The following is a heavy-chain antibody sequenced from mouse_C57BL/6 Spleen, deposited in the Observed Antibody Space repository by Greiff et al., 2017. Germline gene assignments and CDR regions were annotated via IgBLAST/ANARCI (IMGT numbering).Heavy chain of an antibody. CDR2: INPNNGGT. Sequence: VQLQQSGPELVKPGASVKIPCKASGYTFTDYNMDWVKQSHGKSLEWIGDINPNNGGTIYNQKFKGKATLTVDKSSSTAYMELRSLTSEDTAVYYCARSRKISGLRGYFDYWGQGTTLTVSS. V-gene: IGHV1-18*01. D-gene: IGHD2-4*01. CDR1: GYTFTDYN. CDR3: ARSRKISGLRGYFDY. J-gene: IGHJ2*01.